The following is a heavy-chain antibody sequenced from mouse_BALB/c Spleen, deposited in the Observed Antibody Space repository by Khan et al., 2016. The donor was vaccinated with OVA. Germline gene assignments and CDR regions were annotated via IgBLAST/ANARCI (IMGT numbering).Heavy chain of an antibody. Sequence: QVQLKESGPGLVAPSQSLSITCTISGFSLTNYGVHWVRQPPGKGLEWLVLMWSDGSTTYNSALKSRLTTSKDNSKSQVFLKMNSLQTDDTAIYFCARQPYYHYNVMDYWGQGTSVTVSS. CDR3: ARQPYYHYNVMDY. J-gene: IGHJ4*01. D-gene: IGHD2-10*01. CDR2: MWSDGST. V-gene: IGHV2-6-1*01. CDR1: GFSLTNYG.